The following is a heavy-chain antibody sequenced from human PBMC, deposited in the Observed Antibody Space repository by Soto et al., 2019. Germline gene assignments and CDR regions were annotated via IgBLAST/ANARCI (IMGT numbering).Heavy chain of an antibody. CDR3: ARGATVTQFDY. D-gene: IGHD4-17*01. CDR1: GVSVSSGSFY. Sequence: SETLSLTCTVSGVSVSSGSFYWAWIRQPPGKGLEWIGFGSYSGTTNYKPSLKSRVTISVDTSRSQISLKVSSLTAADTAVYYCARGATVTQFDYWGRGTLVTVSS. V-gene: IGHV4-61*01. CDR2: GSYSGTT. J-gene: IGHJ4*02.